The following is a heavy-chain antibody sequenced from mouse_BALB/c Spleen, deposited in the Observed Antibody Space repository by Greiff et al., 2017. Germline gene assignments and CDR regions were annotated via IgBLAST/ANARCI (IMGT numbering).Heavy chain of an antibody. CDR1: GFSLTSYG. D-gene: IGHD1-1*01. Sequence: QVQLKESGPGLVAPSQSLSITCTVSGFSLTSYGVHWVRQPPGKGLEWLGVIWAGGSTNYNSALMSRLSISKDNSKSQVFLKMNSLQTDDTAMYYCARDQSPYYYGSSPLDYWGQGTTLTVSS. J-gene: IGHJ2*01. CDR3: ARDQSPYYYGSSPLDY. V-gene: IGHV2-9*02. CDR2: IWAGGST.